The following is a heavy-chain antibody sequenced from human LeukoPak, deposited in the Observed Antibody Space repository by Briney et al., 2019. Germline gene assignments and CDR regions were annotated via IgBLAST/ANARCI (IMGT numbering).Heavy chain of an antibody. J-gene: IGHJ5*02. Sequence: AGSLRLSCAASGFTFSSYWMSWVRQAPGKGLEWVANIKQDGSEKYYVDSVKGRFTISRDNAKNSLYLQMNSLRAEATAVYYCARDRGIAAAGTLWFDHWGQGTLVTVSS. CDR2: IKQDGSEK. CDR3: ARDRGIAAAGTLWFDH. V-gene: IGHV3-7*01. CDR1: GFTFSSYW. D-gene: IGHD6-13*01.